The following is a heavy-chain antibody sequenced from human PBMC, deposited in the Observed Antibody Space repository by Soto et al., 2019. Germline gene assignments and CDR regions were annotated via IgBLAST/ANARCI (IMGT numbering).Heavy chain of an antibody. CDR3: AKGQRYCSSTSCYPSWFDP. CDR1: GFTFDDYA. V-gene: IGHV3-9*01. J-gene: IGHJ5*02. D-gene: IGHD2-2*01. Sequence: EVQLVKSGGGLVQPGRSLRLSCAASGFTFDDYAMHWVRQAPGKGLEWVSGISWNSGSIGYADSVKGRFTISRDNAKNTLYLQMNSLRAEDTALYYCAKGQRYCSSTSCYPSWFDPWGQGTLVTVSS. CDR2: ISWNSGSI.